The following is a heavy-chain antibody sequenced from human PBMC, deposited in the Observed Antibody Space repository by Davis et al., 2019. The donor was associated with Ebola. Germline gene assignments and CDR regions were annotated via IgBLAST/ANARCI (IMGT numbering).Heavy chain of an antibody. CDR2: ISFDERTK. D-gene: IGHD3-10*01. Sequence: GESLKISCSASGFTFSTYAMHWVRQSPGKGLEWVAVISFDERTKYYADSVRGRFTISRDTSKHTLYLQMIRLRVEDTAVYYCARVLLFSGEPWGAFDVWGHGTVVTVSS. J-gene: IGHJ3*01. CDR1: GFTFSTYA. CDR3: ARVLLFSGEPWGAFDV. V-gene: IGHV3-30*04.